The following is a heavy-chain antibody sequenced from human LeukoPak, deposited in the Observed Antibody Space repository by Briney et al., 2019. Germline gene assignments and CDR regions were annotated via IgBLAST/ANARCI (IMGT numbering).Heavy chain of an antibody. Sequence: SETLSLTCTVSGGSISGYYWSWIRQPPGKGLEWIAYIHYSGNTNYNPSLKNRVTVSVDTSKTQFSLRLSSVTAADTAVYYCARHTRTGAAEVMDFWGQGTLVTVSS. CDR1: GGSISGYY. V-gene: IGHV4-59*08. CDR2: IHYSGNT. CDR3: ARHTRTGAAEVMDF. J-gene: IGHJ4*02. D-gene: IGHD6-25*01.